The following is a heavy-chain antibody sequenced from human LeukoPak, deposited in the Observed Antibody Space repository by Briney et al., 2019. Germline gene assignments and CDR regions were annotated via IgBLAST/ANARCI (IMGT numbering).Heavy chain of an antibody. CDR1: GFTFNSYS. J-gene: IGHJ6*04. Sequence: PGGSLRLSCAASGFTFNSYSMNWVRQAPGKGLEWVSSISSNSSYIYYADSVKGRFTISRDNAKNSLYLQMNSLRAEDTAVYYCARVGGYCSSTSCYPPDVWGKGTTVTVSS. V-gene: IGHV3-21*01. CDR3: ARVGGYCSSTSCYPPDV. D-gene: IGHD2-2*01. CDR2: ISSNSSYI.